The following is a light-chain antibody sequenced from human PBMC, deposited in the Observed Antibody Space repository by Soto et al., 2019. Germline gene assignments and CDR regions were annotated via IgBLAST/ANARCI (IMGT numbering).Light chain of an antibody. V-gene: IGKV3D-20*01. J-gene: IGKJ2*01. CDR1: QSVCSTY. Sequence: EIVLTQSPATLSLSPGERATLSCGASQSVCSTYLAWYQQKPGLAPRLLIYDASSRATGIPDRFSGSGSGTDFTLTISRLEPEDFAVYSCQQYGSSPFTFGQGTKLEIK. CDR2: DAS. CDR3: QQYGSSPFT.